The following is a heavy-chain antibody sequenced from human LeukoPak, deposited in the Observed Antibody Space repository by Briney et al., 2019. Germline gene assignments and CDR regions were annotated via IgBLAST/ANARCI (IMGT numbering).Heavy chain of an antibody. V-gene: IGHV3-33*01. D-gene: IGHD1-26*01. J-gene: IGHJ4*02. CDR2: IWYDGSNK. CDR1: GFTFSSYG. Sequence: GGSLRLSCAASGFTFSSYGMHWVRQAPGKGLEWVAVIWYDGSNKYYADSVKGRFTISRDNSKNTLYLQMNSLRAEDTAIYYCAREIVGTIKSYFDYWGQGTLVTASS. CDR3: AREIVGTIKSYFDY.